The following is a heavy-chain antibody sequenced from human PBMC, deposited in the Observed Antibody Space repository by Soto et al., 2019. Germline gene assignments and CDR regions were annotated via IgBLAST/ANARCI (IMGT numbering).Heavy chain of an antibody. D-gene: IGHD3-22*01. CDR3: ARHINYYDSSGYSLDAFDI. CDR1: GYSFTSYW. J-gene: IGHJ3*02. CDR2: IDPSDSYT. Sequence: GESLKISCKGSGYSFTSYWISWVRQMPGKGLEWMGRIDPSDSYTNYSPSFQGHVTISADKSISTAYLQWSSLKASDTAMYYCARHINYYDSSGYSLDAFDIWGQGTMVTV. V-gene: IGHV5-10-1*01.